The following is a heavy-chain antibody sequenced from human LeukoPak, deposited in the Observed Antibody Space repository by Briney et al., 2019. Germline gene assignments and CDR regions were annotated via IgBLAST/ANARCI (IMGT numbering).Heavy chain of an antibody. V-gene: IGHV3-74*01. CDR2: INNDGSST. CDR3: AREVCISSWYYYYMDV. Sequence: PGGSLRLSCAASGFTFSNYWMHWVRQAPGQGLVWVSHINNDGSSTTYADSVKGRFTISRDNAKNTLYLQMNSLRVEDPAVYYCAREVCISSWYYYYMDVWGKGTTVTVSS. CDR1: GFTFSNYW. D-gene: IGHD6-13*01. J-gene: IGHJ6*03.